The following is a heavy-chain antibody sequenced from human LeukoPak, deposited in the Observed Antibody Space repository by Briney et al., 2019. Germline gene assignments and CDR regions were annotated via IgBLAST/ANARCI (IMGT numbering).Heavy chain of an antibody. CDR1: RGSINRGDSF. CDR3: ARDPRGYVGASFDV. V-gene: IGHV4-30-4*01. J-gene: IGHJ3*01. D-gene: IGHD3-16*01. Sequence: SETLSLTCSVFRGSINRGDSFWSWIRQSAGGGLEWIGYIRSSGTTLYNGSLKSRVTISADVSKNQFSLKMNSVTAADTAVYFCARDPRGYVGASFDVWGQGTKVTVSS. CDR2: IRSSGTT.